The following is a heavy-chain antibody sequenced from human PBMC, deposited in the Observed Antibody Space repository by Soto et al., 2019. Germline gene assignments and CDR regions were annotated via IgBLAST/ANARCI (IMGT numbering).Heavy chain of an antibody. J-gene: IGHJ4*02. CDR2: ISSYMGNT. CDR3: ARDEVGYCTSDVCSTTPLDY. D-gene: IGHD2-8*01. CDR1: GYTFTSYG. Sequence: QVQLVQSGAEMEKPGASVQVSCNASGYTFTSYGISWVRQAPGQGLEWMGWISSYMGNTKYAQKFQGRVTMTTDISTSNAYMEVRSLRADDTAVYYCARDEVGYCTSDVCSTTPLDYWGQGDLVTVSS. V-gene: IGHV1-18*01.